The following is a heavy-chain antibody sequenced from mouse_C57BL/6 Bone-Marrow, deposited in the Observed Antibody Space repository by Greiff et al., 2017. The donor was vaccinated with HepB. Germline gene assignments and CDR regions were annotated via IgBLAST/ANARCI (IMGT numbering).Heavy chain of an antibody. CDR3: AGRGYGSSYDWYFDD. Sequence: EVQVVESEGGLVQPGGSMKLSCTASGFTFSDYYMAWVRQVPEKGLEWVANINYDGSSTYYLDSLKSTFFISRDKAKNIVSVQMSSLKSEDTATYYCAGRGYGSSYDWYFDDWGTGTTVTVSS. D-gene: IGHD1-1*01. V-gene: IGHV5-16*01. CDR2: INYDGSST. CDR1: GFTFSDYY. J-gene: IGHJ1*03.